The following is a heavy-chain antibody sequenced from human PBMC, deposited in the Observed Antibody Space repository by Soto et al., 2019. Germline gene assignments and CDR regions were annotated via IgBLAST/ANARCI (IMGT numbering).Heavy chain of an antibody. CDR1: GFTFSSYA. Sequence: GGSLRLSCAASGFTFSSYAMSWVRQAPGKGLEWVSVIRGSGDRTYYADSVKGRFTISRDNSKNTLYMQMNTLRAEDTAVYYCAKQQGPGTPYYYAMDVWSQGTTVTVYS. CDR3: AKQQGPGTPYYYAMDV. D-gene: IGHD1-1*01. CDR2: IRGSGDRT. V-gene: IGHV3-23*01. J-gene: IGHJ6*02.